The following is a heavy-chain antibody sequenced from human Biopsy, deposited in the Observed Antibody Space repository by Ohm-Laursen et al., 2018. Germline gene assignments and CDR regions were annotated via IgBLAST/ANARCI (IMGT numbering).Heavy chain of an antibody. D-gene: IGHD3-3*01. CDR1: GGTFSSYA. CDR3: ARDPGYDFWSGSDPFDI. Sequence: SSVKVSCKASGGTFSSYAISWVRQAPGQGLEWMGGIIPIFGTANYAQKFQGRVTITADESTSTAYMELSSLRSEDTAVYYCARDPGYDFWSGSDPFDIWGQGTLVTVS. CDR2: IIPIFGTA. V-gene: IGHV1-69*01. J-gene: IGHJ3*02.